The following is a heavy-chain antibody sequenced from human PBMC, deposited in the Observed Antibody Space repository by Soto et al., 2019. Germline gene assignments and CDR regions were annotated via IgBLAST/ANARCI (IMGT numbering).Heavy chain of an antibody. CDR3: ARHEAPGGWYFGY. J-gene: IGHJ4*02. V-gene: IGHV4-39*01. CDR1: GGSISSSSYY. CDR2: IYYSGGT. Sequence: QLQLQESGPGLVKPSETLSLTCTVSGGSISSSSYYWGWIRQPPGKGLGWIGRIYYSGGTSYNPSIMSLFAVSIETSKDPFPLTRCKFAAAASVVYYGARHEAPGGWYFGYCGQGTLLTVGS. D-gene: IGHD6-19*01.